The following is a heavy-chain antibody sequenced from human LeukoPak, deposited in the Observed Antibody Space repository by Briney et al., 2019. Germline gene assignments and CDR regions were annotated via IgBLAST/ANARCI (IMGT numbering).Heavy chain of an antibody. CDR3: ARDRRSITMIVVAEGWFDP. Sequence: WETLSLTCTVSGGSISSSSYYWGWIRQPPGKGLEWIGSIYYSGSTYYNPSLKSRVTISVDTSKNQFSLKLSSVTAADTAVYYCARDRRSITMIVVAEGWFDPWGQGTLVTVSS. J-gene: IGHJ5*02. V-gene: IGHV4-39*07. D-gene: IGHD3-22*01. CDR2: IYYSGST. CDR1: GGSISSSSYY.